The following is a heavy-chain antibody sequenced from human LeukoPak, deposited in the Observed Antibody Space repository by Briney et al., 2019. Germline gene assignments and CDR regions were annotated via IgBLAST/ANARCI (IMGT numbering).Heavy chain of an antibody. Sequence: PGGSLRLSCAASGFTFSDYYMSWIRQAPGKGLEWVSYISTTSSYTDYADSVRGRFTISRDNAKNLLYLQMNSLRPEDTAVYYCARDWYCSSSICYTARNWFDPWGQGTLVTVPS. D-gene: IGHD2-2*02. CDR3: ARDWYCSSSICYTARNWFDP. CDR2: ISTTSSYT. CDR1: GFTFSDYY. V-gene: IGHV3-11*05. J-gene: IGHJ5*02.